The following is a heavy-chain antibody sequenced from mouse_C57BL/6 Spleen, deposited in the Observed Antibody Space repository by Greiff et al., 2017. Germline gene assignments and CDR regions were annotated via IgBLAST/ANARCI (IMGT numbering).Heavy chain of an antibody. V-gene: IGHV1-18*01. D-gene: IGHD2-1*01. CDR2: INPNNGGT. J-gene: IGHJ2*01. Sequence: EVQLQQSGPELVKPGASVKIPCKASGYTFTDYNMDWVKQSHGKSLEWIGDINPNNGGTIYNQKFKGKATLTVDKSSSTAYMELRSLTSEDTAVYYCARLIYGNYGYFDYWGQGTTRTVSS. CDR1: GYTFTDYN. CDR3: ARLIYGNYGYFDY.